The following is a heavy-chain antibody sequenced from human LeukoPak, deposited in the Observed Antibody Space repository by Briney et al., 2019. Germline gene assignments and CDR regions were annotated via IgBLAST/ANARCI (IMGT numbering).Heavy chain of an antibody. CDR3: ARGKGYSSGWYFDY. CDR1: GGSISGYY. V-gene: IGHV4-4*07. D-gene: IGHD6-19*01. CDR2: IVTSGST. J-gene: IGHJ4*02. Sequence: SETLSLTCTVSGGSISGYYWSWIRQPAGKGLEWIGRIVTSGSTNYNPSLKSRVTMSVDTSKSQFSLKLSSVIAADTAVYYCARGKGYSSGWYFDYWGQGTLVIVSS.